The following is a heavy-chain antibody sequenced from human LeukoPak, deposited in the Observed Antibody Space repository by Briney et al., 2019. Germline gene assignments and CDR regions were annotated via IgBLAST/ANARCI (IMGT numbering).Heavy chain of an antibody. CDR2: LYSGGNT. CDR3: ARDPHSYSSGWYYFDL. Sequence: GRSLRLSCAASGFTVSSNYLTWVHQAPGKGLEWISVLYSGGNTYYADSVKGRFTISRDNSKNTLYLQMNTLRVEDTAVYYCARDPHSYSSGWYYFDLWGQGTLVAVSS. CDR1: GFTVSSNY. D-gene: IGHD6-19*01. V-gene: IGHV3-53*01. J-gene: IGHJ4*02.